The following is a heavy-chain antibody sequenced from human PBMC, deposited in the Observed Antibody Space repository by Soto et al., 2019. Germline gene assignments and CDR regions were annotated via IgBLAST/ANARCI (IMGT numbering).Heavy chain of an antibody. Sequence: ASVKVSCKASGYTFTSYYMHWVRQAPGQGLEWMGIINPSGGSTSYAQKFQGRVTMTEDTSTNTAYMERSSLRSEDTAVYYCATWLGLSTGTPSDDYYYYGMDVWGQGTTVTVSS. J-gene: IGHJ6*02. CDR1: GYTFTSYY. CDR2: INPSGGST. D-gene: IGHD1-1*01. CDR3: ATWLGLSTGTPSDDYYYYGMDV. V-gene: IGHV1-46*01.